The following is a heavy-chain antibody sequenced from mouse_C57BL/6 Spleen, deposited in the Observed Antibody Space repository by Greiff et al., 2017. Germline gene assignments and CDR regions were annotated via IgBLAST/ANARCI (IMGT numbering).Heavy chain of an antibody. J-gene: IGHJ4*01. CDR3: AREMIKGAMDY. D-gene: IGHD2-4*01. CDR2: INPNNGGT. Sequence: EVQLQQSGPELVKPGASVKISCKASGYTFTDYYMNWVKQSHGKSLEWIGDINPNNGGTSYNQKFKGKATLTVDKSSSTAYMELRSLTSEDSAVYYCAREMIKGAMDYWGQGTSVTVSS. V-gene: IGHV1-26*01. CDR1: GYTFTDYY.